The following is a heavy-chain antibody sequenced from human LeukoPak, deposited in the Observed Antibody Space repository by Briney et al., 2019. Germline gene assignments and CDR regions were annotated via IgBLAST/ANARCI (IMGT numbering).Heavy chain of an antibody. V-gene: IGHV3-30*02. CDR2: IRYDGSNK. CDR3: AKVAYNWISYGPFDY. D-gene: IGHD1-20*01. CDR1: GFTFSSYG. Sequence: GGSLRPSCAASGFTFSSYGMHWVRQAPGKGLEWVAFIRYDGSNKYYADSVKGRFTISRDNSKNTLYLQMNSLRAEDTAVYYCAKVAYNWISYGPFDYWGQGTLVTVSS. J-gene: IGHJ4*02.